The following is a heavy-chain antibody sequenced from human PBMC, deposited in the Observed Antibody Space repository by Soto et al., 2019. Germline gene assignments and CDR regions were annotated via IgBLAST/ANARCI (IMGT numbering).Heavy chain of an antibody. CDR1: GGTFSSYA. V-gene: IGHV1-69*13. Sequence: ASVKVSCKASGGTFSSYAISWVRQAPGQGLEWMGGIIPIFGTANYAQKFQGRVRITADESPGTAYMELSSLRSEDTAVYYCARVPRGYYYDSSGYDYDAFDIWGKGTMVTVSS. CDR2: IIPIFGTA. D-gene: IGHD3-22*01. CDR3: ARVPRGYYYDSSGYDYDAFDI. J-gene: IGHJ3*02.